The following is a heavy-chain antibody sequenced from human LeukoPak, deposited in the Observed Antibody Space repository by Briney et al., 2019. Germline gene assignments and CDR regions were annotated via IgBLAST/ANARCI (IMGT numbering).Heavy chain of an antibody. J-gene: IGHJ3*02. Sequence: NPGGSLRLSCAASGFTFSSYSMNWVRQAPGKGLEWVSSISSSSSYIYYADSVKGRFTISRDNAKNSLYLQMNSLRAEDTAVYYCASQGGDYHSFDIWGQGTMVTVSS. CDR2: ISSSSSYI. V-gene: IGHV3-21*01. CDR1: GFTFSSYS. D-gene: IGHD4-17*01. CDR3: ASQGGDYHSFDI.